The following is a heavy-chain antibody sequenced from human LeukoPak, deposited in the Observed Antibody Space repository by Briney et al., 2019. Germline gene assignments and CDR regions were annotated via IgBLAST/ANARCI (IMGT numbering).Heavy chain of an antibody. D-gene: IGHD2-2*01. CDR1: GYTLTSYD. Sequence: ASVKVSCKAPGYTLTSYDINWVRQATGQGLEWMGWTNPKSGNTGYAQKFQGRVTMTRNTSISTAYMELSSLRSEDTAVYYCARVSGYCSGTNCYYHYGMDVWGQGTTVTVSS. J-gene: IGHJ6*02. CDR2: TNPKSGNT. CDR3: ARVSGYCSGTNCYYHYGMDV. V-gene: IGHV1-8*01.